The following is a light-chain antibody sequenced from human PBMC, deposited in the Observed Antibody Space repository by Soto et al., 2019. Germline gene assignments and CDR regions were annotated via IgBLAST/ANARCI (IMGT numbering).Light chain of an antibody. CDR1: QSVSNNY. CDR2: GAS. J-gene: IGKJ1*01. V-gene: IGKV3-20*01. CDR3: QQYGSSGT. Sequence: EIVLTQSPGTLSLSPGERATLSCRASQSVSNNYLAWYQQKHGQAPRLLIYGASNKATCIPERFSGSWSGKDFTLTISRREPEEFAVYYFQQYGSSGTFAQVTKVEIK.